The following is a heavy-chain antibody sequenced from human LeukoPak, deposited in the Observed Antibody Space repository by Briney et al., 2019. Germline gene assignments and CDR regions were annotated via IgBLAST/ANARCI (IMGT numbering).Heavy chain of an antibody. CDR1: GGSTSSSNW. Sequence: NPSGTLSLTCAVSGGSTSSSNWWSWVRQPPGKGLEWIGEIYHSGSTNYNPSLKSRVTISVDKSKNQFSLRLSSVTAADTAVYYCARDYGGNSGTGAFDIWGQGTMVTVSS. J-gene: IGHJ3*02. V-gene: IGHV4-4*02. CDR3: ARDYGGNSGTGAFDI. CDR2: IYHSGST. D-gene: IGHD4-23*01.